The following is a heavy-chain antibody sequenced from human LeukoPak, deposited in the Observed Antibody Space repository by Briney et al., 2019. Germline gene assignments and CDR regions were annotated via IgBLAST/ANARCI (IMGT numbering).Heavy chain of an antibody. D-gene: IGHD3-22*01. CDR3: ARDDDTSGHYSYFQH. CDR1: GFTFSSYG. Sequence: HPGRSLRLSCAASGFTFSSYGMRWIRQAPGKGLEWVAVIWSDGYKKYYAESVKGRFTVSRDTSKNTLYLQMDSLRAEDTAVYYCARDDDTSGHYSYFQHWGQGTLVTVSS. CDR2: IWSDGYKK. V-gene: IGHV3-33*01. J-gene: IGHJ1*01.